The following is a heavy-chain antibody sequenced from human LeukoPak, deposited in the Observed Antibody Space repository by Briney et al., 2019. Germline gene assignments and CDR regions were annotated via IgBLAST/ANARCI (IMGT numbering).Heavy chain of an antibody. V-gene: IGHV4-34*01. CDR3: ARASYDSSGYYLYYFDY. CDR2: INHSGST. D-gene: IGHD3-22*01. CDR1: GGSFSGYY. J-gene: IGHJ4*02. Sequence: SETLSLTCAVSGGSFSGYYWSWIRQPPGKGLEWIGEINHSGSTNYNPSLKSRVTISVDTSKNQFSLKLSSVTAADTAVYYCARASYDSSGYYLYYFDYWGQGTLVTVSS.